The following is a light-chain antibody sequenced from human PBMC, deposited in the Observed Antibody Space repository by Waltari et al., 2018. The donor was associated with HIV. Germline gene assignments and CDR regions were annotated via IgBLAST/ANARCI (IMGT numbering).Light chain of an antibody. Sequence: DIQMTQSPSAVSASVGDRVIIICRASQDISYRLVWYQQKPGKAPKLLIFAASNLPSGVPSRFSGSGYGTDFTLTISSLQPEDFGTYYCQQANSFPYTFGQGTKLEIK. CDR3: QQANSFPYT. J-gene: IGKJ2*01. CDR1: QDISYR. V-gene: IGKV1-12*01. CDR2: AAS.